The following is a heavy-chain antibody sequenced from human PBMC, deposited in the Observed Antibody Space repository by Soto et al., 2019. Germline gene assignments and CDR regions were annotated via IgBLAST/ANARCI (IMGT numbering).Heavy chain of an antibody. V-gene: IGHV1-69*01. Sequence: HVQLVQSGAEVNKPGSSVKVSCKASGGTFSSSAISWVRQAPGQGLEWMGGTITIFGTAKYALKLQDRVTNTADESMSTAYMELRSLRSEDTAVYYCARAPSTVTDGKCDFWGQGTLVTVSS. CDR1: GGTFSSSA. D-gene: IGHD4-17*01. CDR3: ARAPSTVTDGKCDF. CDR2: TITIFGTA. J-gene: IGHJ4*02.